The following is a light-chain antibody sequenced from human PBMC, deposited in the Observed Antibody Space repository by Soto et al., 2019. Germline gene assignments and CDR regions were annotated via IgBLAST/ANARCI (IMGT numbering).Light chain of an antibody. CDR1: QSVNTY. CDR2: DAS. Sequence: EIVLTQSPATLSLSPGERATLSCRASQSVNTYLAGYQEKPGQTPRLLLYDASNRAPAIPARFSGFGSGTDFTLTISSLQTEDFAVYYCMQRSNLPVTFGPGTKVDI. CDR3: MQRSNLPVT. V-gene: IGKV3-11*01. J-gene: IGKJ3*01.